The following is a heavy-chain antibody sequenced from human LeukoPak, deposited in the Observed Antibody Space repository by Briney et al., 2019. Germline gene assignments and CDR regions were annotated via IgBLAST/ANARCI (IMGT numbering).Heavy chain of an antibody. CDR3: AKDIPGGGDDY. CDR2: IYSGGST. J-gene: IGHJ4*02. V-gene: IGHV3-66*01. Sequence: GGSLRLSCAASGFTVSNNYMRWVRQAPGKGLEWVSLIYSGGSTYYADSVKGRFTISRDNAKSSVYLQLNSLRADDTAIYYCAKDIPGGGDDYWGQGTLVTVSS. D-gene: IGHD2-21*02. CDR1: GFTVSNNY.